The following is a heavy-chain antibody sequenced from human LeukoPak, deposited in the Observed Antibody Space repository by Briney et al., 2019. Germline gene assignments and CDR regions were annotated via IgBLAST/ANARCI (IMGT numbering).Heavy chain of an antibody. D-gene: IGHD3-22*01. CDR3: ASLTTADAFDI. Sequence: SETLSLTCTVSGGSISSGSYYWSWIRQPAGKGLEWIGRIYTSGSTNYNPSLKSRVTISVDTSKNQFSLKLSSVTAADTAVFYCASLTTADAFDIWGQGTMVTVSS. V-gene: IGHV4-61*02. CDR2: IYTSGST. J-gene: IGHJ3*02. CDR1: GGSISSGSYY.